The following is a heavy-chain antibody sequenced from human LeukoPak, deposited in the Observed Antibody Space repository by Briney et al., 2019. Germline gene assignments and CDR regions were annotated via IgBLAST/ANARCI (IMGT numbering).Heavy chain of an antibody. CDR3: ARYCSSASCYDLGDY. Sequence: GGSLRLSRAASGFTLRSYSMNWVRQAPGKGVEWVSYICRSISTIYYADSVKGRVTISRHNANNSLYLQMNSLRAQDTAVYYCARYCSSASCYDLGDYWGQGALVTVSS. D-gene: IGHD2-2*01. V-gene: IGHV3-48*01. J-gene: IGHJ4*02. CDR2: ICRSISTI. CDR1: GFTLRSYS.